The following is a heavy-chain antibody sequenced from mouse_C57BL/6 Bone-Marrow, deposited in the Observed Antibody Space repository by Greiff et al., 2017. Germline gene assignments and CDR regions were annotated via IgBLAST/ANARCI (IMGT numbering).Heavy chain of an antibody. CDR3: ARGGYYDYDLYYAMDY. J-gene: IGHJ4*01. CDR1: GYTFTSYW. D-gene: IGHD2-4*01. V-gene: IGHV1-69*01. Sequence: QVQLQQSGAELVMPGASVKLSCKASGYTFTSYWMHWVKQRPGQGLEWIGEIDPSDSYTNYNQKFKGKSTLTVDKSSSTAYMQLSSLTSEDSAVYYCARGGYYDYDLYYAMDYWGQGTSVTVSS. CDR2: IDPSDSYT.